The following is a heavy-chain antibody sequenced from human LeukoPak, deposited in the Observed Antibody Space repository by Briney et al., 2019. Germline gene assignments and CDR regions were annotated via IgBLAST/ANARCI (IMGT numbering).Heavy chain of an antibody. CDR1: GFTVSSNY. V-gene: IGHV3-53*01. Sequence: PGGSLRLSCAASGFTVSSNYMSWVRQAPGKGLEWVSVIYSGGSTYYADSVKGRFTISRDNSKNTLYLQMNSLRAEDTAVYYCASNGIAARPGTWYFDLWGRGTLVTVSS. CDR3: ASNGIAARPGTWYFDL. J-gene: IGHJ2*01. CDR2: IYSGGST. D-gene: IGHD6-6*01.